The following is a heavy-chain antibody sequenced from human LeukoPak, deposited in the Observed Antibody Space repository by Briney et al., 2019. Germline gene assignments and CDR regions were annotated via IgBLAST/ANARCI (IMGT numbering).Heavy chain of an antibody. J-gene: IGHJ2*01. Sequence: GGSLRLSCAASGFTVCSYWMRWVRQAPGKGLVWVSRIDGDGSSTNYADSVKGRFTISRDNARNTLYLQMNSLRADDTAVYYCARYVNVLFFDVWGRGTLVTVSS. CDR2: IDGDGSST. CDR3: ARYVNVLFFDV. CDR1: GFTVCSYW. D-gene: IGHD2-8*01. V-gene: IGHV3-74*01.